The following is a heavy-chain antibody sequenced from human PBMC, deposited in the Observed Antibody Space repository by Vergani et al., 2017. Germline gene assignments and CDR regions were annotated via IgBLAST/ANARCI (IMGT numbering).Heavy chain of an antibody. CDR1: GYTFTSYY. Sequence: QVQLVQSGAEVKKPGASVKVSCKASGYTFTSYYMHWVRQAPGQGLEWMGRIIPIFGTANYAQKFQGRVTITADESTSTAYMELSSLRSEDTAVYYCASQLYGDYASFDYWGQGTLVTVSS. D-gene: IGHD4-17*01. J-gene: IGHJ4*02. CDR2: IIPIFGTA. CDR3: ASQLYGDYASFDY. V-gene: IGHV1-69*18.